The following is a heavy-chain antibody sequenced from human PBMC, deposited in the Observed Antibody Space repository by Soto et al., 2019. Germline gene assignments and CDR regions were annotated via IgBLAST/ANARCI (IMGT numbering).Heavy chain of an antibody. Sequence: GASVKVSCKVSGYTLTELSMHWVREAPGKGLEWMGGFDPEDGETIYAQKFQGRVTMTEDTSTDTAYMELSSLRSEDTAVYYCATESASGSYDGGFVYWGQGTLVTVYS. V-gene: IGHV1-24*01. J-gene: IGHJ4*02. CDR2: FDPEDGET. CDR1: GYTLTELS. CDR3: ATESASGSYDGGFVY. D-gene: IGHD1-26*01.